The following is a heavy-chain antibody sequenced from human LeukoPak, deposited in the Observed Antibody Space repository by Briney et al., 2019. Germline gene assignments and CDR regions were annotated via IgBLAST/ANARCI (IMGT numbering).Heavy chain of an antibody. J-gene: IGHJ4*02. CDR2: IDPADSDS. V-gene: IGHV5-51*01. Sequence: GESLKISCKGSGYSFSSFWLGWVRQMPGKGLEWMGLIDPADSDSRYSPSFQGQVIFSVDKSTKTAYLQWSSLKASDTAMYYCARLIGAFSESSGYSDYWDQGTLVTVSS. CDR3: ARLIGAFSESSGYSDY. CDR1: GYSFSSFW. D-gene: IGHD3-22*01.